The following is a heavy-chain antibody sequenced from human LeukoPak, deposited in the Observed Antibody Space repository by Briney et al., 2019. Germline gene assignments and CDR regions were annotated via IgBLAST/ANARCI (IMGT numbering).Heavy chain of an antibody. CDR1: GGTFSSYA. CDR2: IIPIFGTA. CDR3: ARGYSYGSAPIDY. Sequence: GASVTVSCKASGGTFSSYAISWVRQAPGQGLEWMGGIIPIFGTANYAQKFQGRVTITADESTSTAYMELSSLRSEDTAVYYCARGYSYGSAPIDYWGQGTLVTVSS. J-gene: IGHJ4*02. D-gene: IGHD5-18*01. V-gene: IGHV1-69*13.